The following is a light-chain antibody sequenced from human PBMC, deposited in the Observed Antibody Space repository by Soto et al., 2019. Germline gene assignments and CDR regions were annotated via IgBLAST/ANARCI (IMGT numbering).Light chain of an antibody. CDR1: QIVSSN. Sequence: EIVMTQSPATLSVSPGERATLSCRASQIVSSNLAWYQQKPGQAPRLLIYGASTRATGIPARFSGSGSGTETTRTITSLQSADFAVYYYQQYHNCPPWTFGQGTKVEIK. CDR3: QQYHNCPPWT. V-gene: IGKV3-15*01. CDR2: GAS. J-gene: IGKJ1*01.